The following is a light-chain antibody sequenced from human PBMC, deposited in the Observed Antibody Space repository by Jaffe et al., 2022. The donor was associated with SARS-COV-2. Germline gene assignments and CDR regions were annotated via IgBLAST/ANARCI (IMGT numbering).Light chain of an antibody. CDR1: SSDVGSYNL. CDR2: EGS. CDR3: CSYAGTTTDWV. V-gene: IGLV2-23*01. Sequence: QSALTQPASVSGSPGQSITISCTGTSSDVGSYNLVSWYQQYPGKAPKLIIYEGSKRPSGVSNRFSGSKSDNTASLTISGLQAEDEADYYCCSYAGTTTDWVFGGGTKLTVL. J-gene: IGLJ3*02.